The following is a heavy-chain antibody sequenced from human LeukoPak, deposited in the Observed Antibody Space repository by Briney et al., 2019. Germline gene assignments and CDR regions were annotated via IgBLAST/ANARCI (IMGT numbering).Heavy chain of an antibody. Sequence: SSVKVSCKASGGTFSSYAISWVRQAPGQGLEWMGRIIPIFGTANYAQKFQGRVTITTDESTSTAYMELSSLRSEDTAVYYCARGLSGSGGAFDIWGQGTMVTVSS. CDR3: ARGLSGSGGAFDI. D-gene: IGHD3-16*01. J-gene: IGHJ3*02. V-gene: IGHV1-69*05. CDR2: IIPIFGTA. CDR1: GGTFSSYA.